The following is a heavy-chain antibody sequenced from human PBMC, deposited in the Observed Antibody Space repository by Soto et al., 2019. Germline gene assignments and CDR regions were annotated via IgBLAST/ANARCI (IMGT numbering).Heavy chain of an antibody. Sequence: SETLSLTCAVYGGSFSGYYWSWIRQPPGKGLEWIGEINHSGSTNYNPSLKSRVTISVDTSKNQFSLKLSSVTAADTAVYYCARGGDCSSTSCYDYYYYMDVWGKGTTVTVSS. D-gene: IGHD2-2*01. V-gene: IGHV4-34*01. CDR1: GGSFSGYY. J-gene: IGHJ6*03. CDR3: ARGGDCSSTSCYDYYYYMDV. CDR2: INHSGST.